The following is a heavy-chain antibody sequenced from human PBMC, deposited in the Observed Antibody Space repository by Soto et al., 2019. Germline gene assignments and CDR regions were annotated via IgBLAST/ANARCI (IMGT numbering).Heavy chain of an antibody. CDR2: IYYSGST. CDR3: ARAYYDFWSGHQIDWFDP. J-gene: IGHJ5*02. CDR1: GGSISSGGYY. V-gene: IGHV4-31*03. Sequence: PSETLSLTCTVSGGSISSGGYYWSWIRQHPGKCLEWIGYIYYSGSTYYNPSLKSRVTISVDTSKNQFSLKLSSVTAADTAVYYWARAYYDFWSGHQIDWFDPWGQGTLVTVSS. D-gene: IGHD3-3*01.